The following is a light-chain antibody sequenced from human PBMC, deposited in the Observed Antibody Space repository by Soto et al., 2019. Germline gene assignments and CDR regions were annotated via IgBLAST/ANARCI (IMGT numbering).Light chain of an antibody. J-gene: IGKJ4*01. CDR3: QQYKGYSPLT. CDR1: QSISTS. CDR2: DAS. V-gene: IGKV1-5*01. Sequence: DIQMTQSPSTLSASVGDRVTITCRASQSISTSLAWYQQKPGKAPKLLIYDASSLQSGVPSRFSGSGSGTEFTLTISSLQPDDFATYYCQQYKGYSPLTFGGGTKVDIK.